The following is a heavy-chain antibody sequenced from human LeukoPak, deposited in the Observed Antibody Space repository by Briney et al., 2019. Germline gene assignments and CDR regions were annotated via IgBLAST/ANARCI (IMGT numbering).Heavy chain of an antibody. CDR2: ISGSGGST. J-gene: IGHJ4*02. Sequence: GGSLRLSCAASGFTFSSYAMSWVRQAPGKGLEWVSAISGSGGSTYYADSVKGRFTISRDNSKNTLYLQMNSLRAEDTAVYYCAKEWYSGSYRVGRFFDYWGQGTLVTVSS. CDR1: GFTFSSYA. V-gene: IGHV3-23*01. D-gene: IGHD1-26*01. CDR3: AKEWYSGSYRVGRFFDY.